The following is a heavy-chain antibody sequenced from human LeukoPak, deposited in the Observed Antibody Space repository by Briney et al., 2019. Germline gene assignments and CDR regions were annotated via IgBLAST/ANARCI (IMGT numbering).Heavy chain of an antibody. D-gene: IGHD2-2*01. CDR2: ISWDGGST. V-gene: IGHV3-43D*03. J-gene: IGHJ6*03. Sequence: GGSLRLSCAASGFTFDDYAMHWVRQAPGKGLEWVSLISWDGGSTYYADSVKGRFTISRDNSKNSLYLQMNSLRAEDTALYYCARGPAASANYMDVWGKGTTVIVSS. CDR1: GFTFDDYA. CDR3: ARGPAASANYMDV.